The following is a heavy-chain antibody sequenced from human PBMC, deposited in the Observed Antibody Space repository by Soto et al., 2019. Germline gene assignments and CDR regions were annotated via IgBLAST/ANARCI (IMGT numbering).Heavy chain of an antibody. V-gene: IGHV6-1*01. CDR1: GDSVSSNSAA. CDR2: TYYRSKWYN. Sequence: SQTLSLTCAISGDSVSSNSAAWNWIRQSPSRGLEWLGRTYYRSKWYNDYAVSVKSRITINPDTSKNQFSLQLNSVTPEDTAVYYCAREYSYYDFWSGTPTYYGRDVWGQGTTVTVSS. D-gene: IGHD3-3*01. CDR3: AREYSYYDFWSGTPTYYGRDV. J-gene: IGHJ6*02.